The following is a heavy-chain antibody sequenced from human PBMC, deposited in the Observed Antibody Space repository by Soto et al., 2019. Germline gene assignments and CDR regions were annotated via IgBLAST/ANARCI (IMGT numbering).Heavy chain of an antibody. J-gene: IGHJ6*03. CDR3: ARGIAARLGGGYYYYYYMDV. V-gene: IGHV4-59*01. D-gene: IGHD6-6*01. CDR1: GGSISSYY. Sequence: SETLSLTCTVSGGSISSYYWSWIRQPPGKGLEWIGYIYYSGSTNYNPSLKSRVTISVDTSKNQFSLKLSSVTAADTAVYYCARGIAARLGGGYYYYYYMDVWGKGTTVTVSS. CDR2: IYYSGST.